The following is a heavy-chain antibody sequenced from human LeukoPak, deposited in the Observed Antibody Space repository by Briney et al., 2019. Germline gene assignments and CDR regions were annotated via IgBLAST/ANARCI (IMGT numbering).Heavy chain of an antibody. J-gene: IGHJ4*02. Sequence: ASVKLSCKASGYTFTSYDINWVRQATGQGLEWMGWMNPNSGNTGYAHKFQGRVTMTRNTSISTAYMELSSLRSEDTAVYYCARRSQAGGTGIGYWGQGTLVTVSS. CDR2: MNPNSGNT. CDR1: GYTFTSYD. V-gene: IGHV1-8*01. D-gene: IGHD6-19*01. CDR3: ARRSQAGGTGIGY.